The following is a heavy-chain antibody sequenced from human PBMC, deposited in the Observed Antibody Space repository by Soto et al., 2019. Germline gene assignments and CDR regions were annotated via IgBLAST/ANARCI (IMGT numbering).Heavy chain of an antibody. V-gene: IGHV4-31*03. CDR2: ISYSGST. Sequence: PSQTLSLTCTVSGVSVSSAGYYCTLIPQPPGKGLEWMGYISYSGSTYYNPSLKSRITISLDTSKSQFSRKLTSVTAADTAVYYSVRGVNYYYYGVDVWGQGTTVTVSS. J-gene: IGHJ6*02. CDR1: GVSVSSAGYY. CDR3: VRGVNYYYYGVDV.